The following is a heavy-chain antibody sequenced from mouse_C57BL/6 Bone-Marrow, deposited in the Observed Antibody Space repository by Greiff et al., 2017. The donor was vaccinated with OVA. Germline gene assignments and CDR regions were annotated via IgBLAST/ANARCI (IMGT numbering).Heavy chain of an antibody. J-gene: IGHJ2*01. CDR2: IDPSDSYT. CDR1: GYTFTSYW. V-gene: IGHV1-69*01. D-gene: IGHD1-1*01. CDR3: ARSDYGSSYVGY. Sequence: VKLQQPGAELVMPGASVKLSCKASGYTFTSYWMHWVKQRPGQGLEWIGEIDPSDSYTNYNQKFKGKSTLTVDKSSSTAYMQLSSLTSEDSAVYYCARSDYGSSYVGYWGQGTTLTVSS.